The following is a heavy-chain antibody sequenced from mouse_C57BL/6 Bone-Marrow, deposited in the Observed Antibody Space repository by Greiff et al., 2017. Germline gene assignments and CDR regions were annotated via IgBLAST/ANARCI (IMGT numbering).Heavy chain of an antibody. J-gene: IGHJ4*01. D-gene: IGHD2-3*01. V-gene: IGHV5-17*01. Sequence: EVKLMESGGGLVKPGGSLKLSCAASGFTFSDYGMHWVRQAPEKGLEWVAYISSGSSTIYYADTVKGRFTISRDNAKNTLFLQMTSLRSEDTAMYYCARDDVYYFYAMDYWGQGTSVTVSS. CDR3: ARDDVYYFYAMDY. CDR2: ISSGSSTI. CDR1: GFTFSDYG.